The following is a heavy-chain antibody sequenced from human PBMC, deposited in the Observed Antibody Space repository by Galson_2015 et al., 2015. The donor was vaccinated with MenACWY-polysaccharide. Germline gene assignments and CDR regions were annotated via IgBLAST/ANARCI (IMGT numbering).Heavy chain of an antibody. V-gene: IGHV3-21*01. CDR3: ARDRDAVTGIWCFDK. CDR2: ITSRSSYL. Sequence: SLRLSCAASGFIFSDYNMNWVRQAPGKGLEWVSSITSRSSYLKYADSVKGRFTISRDNANNSLSLQMNSLRAEDTAVYYCARDRDAVTGIWCFDKWGQGIHVTVSS. J-gene: IGHJ4*02. CDR1: GFIFSDYN. D-gene: IGHD6-19*01.